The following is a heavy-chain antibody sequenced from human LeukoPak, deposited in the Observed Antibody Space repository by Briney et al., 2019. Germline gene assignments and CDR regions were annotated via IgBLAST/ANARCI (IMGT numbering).Heavy chain of an antibody. J-gene: IGHJ4*02. CDR3: ARGRSTGYPYCFEY. Sequence: ASVKVSCKASGYTFTSYDINWVRQATGQGLEWMGWMNPNSGSTGYAQKFQGRVTITRNTSIGTAYMELSGLRSEDTAVYYCARGRSTGYPYCFEYWGQGTLVTVSS. CDR2: MNPNSGST. V-gene: IGHV1-8*03. D-gene: IGHD5-12*01. CDR1: GYTFTSYD.